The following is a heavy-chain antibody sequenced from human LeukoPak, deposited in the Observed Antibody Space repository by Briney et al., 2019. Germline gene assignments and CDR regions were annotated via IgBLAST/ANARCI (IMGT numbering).Heavy chain of an antibody. D-gene: IGHD2-15*01. Sequence: GGSLRLSCAASGFTVSENYMTWVRQAPGKGLEWVSVIYSGGSTYYADSVKGRFTISRDNSKNTVYLQMNSLTVEDTAVYYCARGSSPGPLMGWGQGTLVTVSS. CDR1: GFTVSENY. CDR2: IYSGGST. CDR3: ARGSSPGPLMG. J-gene: IGHJ4*02. V-gene: IGHV3-66*01.